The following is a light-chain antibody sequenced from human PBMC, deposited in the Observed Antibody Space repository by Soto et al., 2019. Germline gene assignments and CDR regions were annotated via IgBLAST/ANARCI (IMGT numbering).Light chain of an antibody. V-gene: IGKV3-15*01. CDR1: QSVSTN. CDR3: QHYNNWPPWT. J-gene: IGKJ1*01. Sequence: EIVMTQSPATLSVSPGERATLSCRASQSVSTNLAWYQHKPGQAPRLLIYGASTRATGIPASFSGSGSGTEFTLTISSLQSEDFAVHYCQHYNNWPPWTFGQGTKVDI. CDR2: GAS.